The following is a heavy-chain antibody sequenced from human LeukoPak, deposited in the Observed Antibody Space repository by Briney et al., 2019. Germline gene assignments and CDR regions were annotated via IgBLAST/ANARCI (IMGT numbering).Heavy chain of an antibody. CDR1: GFTFGSSA. CDR2: ISVVGDTT. D-gene: IGHD6-13*01. CDR3: AKPTQYSRRWFPFDY. Sequence: PGGSLRLSCAASGFTFGSSAMSWVRHPPGKGREWVSAISVVGDTTYYADSVEAPFPMSRANSKNTLYLKMNSLRAEDTAVYYWAKPTQYSRRWFPFDYWGQRTLVTLSP. V-gene: IGHV3-23*01. J-gene: IGHJ4*02.